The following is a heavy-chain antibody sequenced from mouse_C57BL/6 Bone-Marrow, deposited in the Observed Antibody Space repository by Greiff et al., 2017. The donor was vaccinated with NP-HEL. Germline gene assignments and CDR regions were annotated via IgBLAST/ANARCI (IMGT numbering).Heavy chain of an antibody. CDR2: ISSGGSYT. CDR1: GFTFSSYG. V-gene: IGHV5-6*01. CDR3: ARDLLWYYYAMDY. Sequence: EVQLVESGGDLVKPGGSLKLSCAASGFTFSSYGMSWVRQTPDKRLEWVATISSGGSYTYYPDSVKGRFTISRDNAKNTLYLQMSSLKSEDTAMYYCARDLLWYYYAMDYWGQGTSVTVSS. J-gene: IGHJ4*01. D-gene: IGHD2-1*01.